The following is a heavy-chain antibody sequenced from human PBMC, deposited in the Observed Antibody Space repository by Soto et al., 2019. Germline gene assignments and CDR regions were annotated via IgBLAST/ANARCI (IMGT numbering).Heavy chain of an antibody. CDR3: ARDGERWGFFDY. D-gene: IGHD2-21*01. V-gene: IGHV3-33*08. CDR2: IWYDGSNK. J-gene: IGHJ4*02. Sequence: GGSLILSCAASGFTFSSYGMHWVRQAPGKGPEWVAVIWYDGSNKYYADSVKGRFTISRDNSKNTLYLQMNSLRAEDTAVYYCARDGERWGFFDYWGQGTLVSVS. CDR1: GFTFSSYG.